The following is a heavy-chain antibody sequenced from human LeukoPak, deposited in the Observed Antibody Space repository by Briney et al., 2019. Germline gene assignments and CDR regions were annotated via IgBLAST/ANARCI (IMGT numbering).Heavy chain of an antibody. Sequence: GGSLRLSCAASGFTFNTYAIHWVRQAPGKGLECVAVISSDESTMSYADSVKGRFTISRDNSKNSVYLQMNSLRPEDTAVYYCARDHDILDVGAAGSWGQGTLVTVSS. J-gene: IGHJ5*02. CDR1: GFTFNTYA. CDR3: ARDHDILDVGAAGS. V-gene: IGHV3-30-3*01. CDR2: ISSDESTM. D-gene: IGHD2-15*01.